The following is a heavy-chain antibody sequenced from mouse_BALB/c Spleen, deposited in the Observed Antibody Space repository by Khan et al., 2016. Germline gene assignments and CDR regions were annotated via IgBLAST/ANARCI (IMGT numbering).Heavy chain of an antibody. CDR1: GYSITSDYA. J-gene: IGHJ3*01. CDR3: ATTVVATRFAY. V-gene: IGHV3-2*02. D-gene: IGHD1-1*01. CDR2: ISYSGST. Sequence: EVQLQESGPGLVKPSQSLSLTCTVTGYSITSDYAWNWIRQFPGNKLEWMGYISYSGSTSYNPSLKSRISITRDTSKNQFFLQLNSVTTEDTATXYCATTVVATRFAYWGQGTLVTVSA.